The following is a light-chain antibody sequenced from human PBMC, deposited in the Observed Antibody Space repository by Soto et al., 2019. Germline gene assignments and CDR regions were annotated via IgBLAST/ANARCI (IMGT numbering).Light chain of an antibody. J-gene: IGLJ2*01. V-gene: IGLV1-47*01. CDR3: AAWDGSLRALL. CDR2: RDS. Sequence: QSVLTQPPSASGTPGQRVTISCSGNSSNIGSNSGYWYQQFPGTAPKLLIYRDSQRPSGGPDRFSGSKSGTSASLAISGLRSEEESDYHCAAWDGSLRALLFGGGTKLTVL. CDR1: SSNIGSNS.